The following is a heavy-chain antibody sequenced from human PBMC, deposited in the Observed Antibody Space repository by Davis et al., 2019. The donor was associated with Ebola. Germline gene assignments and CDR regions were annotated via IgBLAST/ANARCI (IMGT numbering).Heavy chain of an antibody. D-gene: IGHD4-17*01. J-gene: IGHJ4*02. Sequence: SCKASGYTFTSYYMHWVRQAPGKGLEWVAVIWYDGSNKYYADSVKGRFTISRDNSKNTLYLQMNSLRAEDTAVYYCARNNAYGDLDSWGQGTLVTVSS. CDR3: ARNNAYGDLDS. CDR1: GYTFTSYY. CDR2: IWYDGSNK. V-gene: IGHV3-33*01.